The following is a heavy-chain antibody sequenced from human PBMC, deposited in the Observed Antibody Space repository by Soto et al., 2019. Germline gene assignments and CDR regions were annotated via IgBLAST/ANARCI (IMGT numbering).Heavy chain of an antibody. D-gene: IGHD2-2*01. V-gene: IGHV4-34*01. J-gene: IGHJ6*02. CDR3: AKVLGYCSSTSCYVNDYYYYGMDV. CDR1: GGSFSGYY. CDR2: INHSGST. Sequence: PSETLSLTCAVYGGSFSGYYWSWIRQPPGKGLEWIGEINHSGSTNYNPSLKSRVTISVDTSKNQFSLKLSSVTAADTAVYYCAKVLGYCSSTSCYVNDYYYYGMDVWGQGTTVTVSS.